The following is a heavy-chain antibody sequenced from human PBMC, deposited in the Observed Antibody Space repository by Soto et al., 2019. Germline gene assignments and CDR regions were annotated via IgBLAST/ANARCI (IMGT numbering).Heavy chain of an antibody. CDR2: IYHSGTT. CDR1: GGSGNGYH. CDR3: ARGQTNIWYFDH. V-gene: IGHV4-59*02. Sequence: QVQLQESGPRLVKPSETLSLTCTVSGGSGNGYHWNWVRQPPGKTLEWIGHIYHSGTTNYNPSLKSRITISRDTSKNQFSLKMNSVTAADTAVYYCARGQTNIWYFDHWGQGTLFTVSS. J-gene: IGHJ4*02.